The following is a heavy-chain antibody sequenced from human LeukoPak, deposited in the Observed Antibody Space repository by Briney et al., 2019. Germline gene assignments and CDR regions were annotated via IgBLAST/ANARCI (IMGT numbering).Heavy chain of an antibody. V-gene: IGHV3-21*01. CDR3: ARHGAPSAFDY. CDR1: GFIFSSYS. J-gene: IGHJ4*02. CDR2: ISSSSSYI. D-gene: IGHD3-10*01. Sequence: GGSLRLSCVASGFIFSSYSMNWVRQAPGKGLEWVSSISSSSSYIYYADSVKGRFTISRDNAKNSLYLQMNSLRAEDTAVYYCARHGAPSAFDYWGQGTLVTVSS.